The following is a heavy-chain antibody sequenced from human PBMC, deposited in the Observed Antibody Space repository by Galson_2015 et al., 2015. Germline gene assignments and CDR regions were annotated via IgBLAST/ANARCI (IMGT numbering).Heavy chain of an antibody. J-gene: IGHJ3*02. CDR3: AKDLSDYGGNVSPPI. D-gene: IGHD4-23*01. CDR1: GFTFSSYG. Sequence: SLRLSCAASGFTFSSYGMHWVRQAPGKGLEWVAVISYDGSNKYYADSVKGRFTISRDNSKNTLYLQMNSLRAEDTAVYYCAKDLSDYGGNVSPPIWGQGTMVTVSS. CDR2: ISYDGSNK. V-gene: IGHV3-30*18.